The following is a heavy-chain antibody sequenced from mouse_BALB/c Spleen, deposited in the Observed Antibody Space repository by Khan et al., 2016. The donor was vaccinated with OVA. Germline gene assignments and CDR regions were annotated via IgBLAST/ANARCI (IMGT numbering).Heavy chain of an antibody. Sequence: EVELVESGGGLVQPGGSLRLSCATSGFTFTDYYMTWVRQPPGEALEWLGFIANKADGYRTEYSASVKGRFTFPRDTSQNILYLQMTTLRPEDSGTYYCARDQVGSYFDYWGQGTTLTVSS. CDR2: IANKADGYRT. V-gene: IGHV7-3*02. D-gene: IGHD4-1*02. J-gene: IGHJ2*01. CDR1: GFTFTDYY. CDR3: ARDQVGSYFDY.